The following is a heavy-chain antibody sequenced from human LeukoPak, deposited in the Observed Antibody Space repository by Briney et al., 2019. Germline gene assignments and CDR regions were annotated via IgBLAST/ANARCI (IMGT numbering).Heavy chain of an antibody. CDR1: GYSISSGYY. J-gene: IGHJ3*02. Sequence: PSETLSLTCTVSGYSISSGYYWGWIRQPPGKGLEWIGSIYHSGSTYYNPSLKSRVTISVGTSKNQFSLKLRSVTAADTAVYYCARYSGSYPHDAFEIWGQGTMVTVSS. CDR3: ARYSGSYPHDAFEI. CDR2: IYHSGST. D-gene: IGHD1-26*01. V-gene: IGHV4-38-2*02.